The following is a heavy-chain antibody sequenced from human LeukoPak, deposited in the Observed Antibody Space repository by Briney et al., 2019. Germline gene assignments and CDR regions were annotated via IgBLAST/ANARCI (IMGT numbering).Heavy chain of an antibody. CDR3: ARVPPLAYDYVWGSYRTFRV. J-gene: IGHJ4*02. D-gene: IGHD3-16*02. V-gene: IGHV4-39*07. Sequence: SETLSLTCTVSGGSISNTDYYWGWIRQPPGKGLEWIGSIYYSGRTFYNPSLKSRVTISVDKSKNQFSLKLSSVTAADTAVYYCARVPPLAYDYVWGSYRTFRVWGQGTLVTVSS. CDR2: IYYSGRT. CDR1: GGSISNTDYY.